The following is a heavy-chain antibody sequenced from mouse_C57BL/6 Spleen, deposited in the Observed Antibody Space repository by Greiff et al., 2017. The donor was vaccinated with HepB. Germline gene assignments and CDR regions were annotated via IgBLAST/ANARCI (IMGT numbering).Heavy chain of an antibody. CDR1: GYAFSSYW. J-gene: IGHJ3*01. V-gene: IGHV1-80*01. CDR3: ARRDSSGSWFAY. Sequence: QLQQSGAELVKPGASVKISCKASGYAFSSYWMNWVKQRPGKGLEWIGQIYPGDGDTNYNGKFKGKATLTADKSSSTAYMQLSSLTSEDSAVYFWARRDSSGSWFAYWGQGTLVTVSA. CDR2: IYPGDGDT. D-gene: IGHD3-2*02.